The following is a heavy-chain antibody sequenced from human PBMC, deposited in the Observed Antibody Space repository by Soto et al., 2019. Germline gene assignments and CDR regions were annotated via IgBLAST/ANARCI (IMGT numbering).Heavy chain of an antibody. CDR3: SRSLDS. J-gene: IGHJ4*02. Sequence: GGSLRLSRAASGVTFSSFWMDWVRQAPGKGLEWVANINPDGSEKHYVDSVKGRFTISRDNAKNSLYLQMSSLTAEDSALYYCSRSLDSWGQGIWVPVSS. V-gene: IGHV3-7*01. CDR1: GVTFSSFW. CDR2: INPDGSEK.